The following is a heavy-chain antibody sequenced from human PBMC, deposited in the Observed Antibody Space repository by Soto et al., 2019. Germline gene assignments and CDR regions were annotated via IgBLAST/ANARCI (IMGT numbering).Heavy chain of an antibody. J-gene: IGHJ5*02. CDR3: ERDRAYYYDMGWFDP. V-gene: IGHV1-18*01. CDR1: GYTFTSYG. D-gene: IGHD3-22*01. CDR2: ISAYNGNT. Sequence: ASVKVSCKASGYTFTSYGISWVRQAPGQGLEWMGWISAYNGNTNYAQKLQGRVTMTTDTSTSTAYMELRSLRSDDTAVYYCERDRAYYYDMGWFDPWGQGTLVTVSS.